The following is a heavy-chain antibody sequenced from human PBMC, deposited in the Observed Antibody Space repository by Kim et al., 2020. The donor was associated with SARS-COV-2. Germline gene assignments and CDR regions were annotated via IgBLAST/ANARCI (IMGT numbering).Heavy chain of an antibody. V-gene: IGHV4-30-2*01. D-gene: IGHD4-17*01. CDR3: ARISLRLAFDY. Sequence: SETLSLTCAVSGGSISSGGYSWSWIRQPQGKGLEWIGYIYHSGSTYYNPSLKRRVTISVDRSKNQFSLKLSSVTAAATAVYYCARISLRLAFDYWGQGTLVTVSS. CDR2: IYHSGST. J-gene: IGHJ4*02. CDR1: GGSISSGGYS.